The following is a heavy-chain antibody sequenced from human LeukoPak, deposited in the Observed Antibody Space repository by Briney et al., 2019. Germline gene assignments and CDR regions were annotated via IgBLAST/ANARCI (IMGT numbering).Heavy chain of an antibody. V-gene: IGHV3-15*01. CDR3: TTDKDTPMVNY. J-gene: IGHJ4*02. CDR1: GFTFTNAW. D-gene: IGHD5-18*01. Sequence: GGFLRLSCAASGFTFTNAWLNWVRQAPGKGLEWVGRIKSETDGATTDYAAPVKGRFTISRDDSKSALYLQMNSLKTEDTAVYYCTTDKDTPMVNYWGQGTLVTVSS. CDR2: IKSETDGATT.